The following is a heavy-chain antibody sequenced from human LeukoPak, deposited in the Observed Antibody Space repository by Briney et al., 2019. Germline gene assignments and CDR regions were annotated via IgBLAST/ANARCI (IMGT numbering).Heavy chain of an antibody. J-gene: IGHJ4*02. D-gene: IGHD3-22*01. V-gene: IGHV4-61*08. CDR1: GGSISSGGYY. CDR2: IYYSGST. Sequence: SQTLSLTCTVSGGSISSGGYYWSWIRQPPGKGLEWIGYIYYSGSTNYNPSLKSRVTISIDTSKNQFSLKLTSVTAADTAVYYCARGYDSSGYHPVDYWGQGTLVTVSS. CDR3: ARGYDSSGYHPVDY.